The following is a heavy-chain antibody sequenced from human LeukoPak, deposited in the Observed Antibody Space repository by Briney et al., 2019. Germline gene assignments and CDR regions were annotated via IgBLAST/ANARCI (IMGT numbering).Heavy chain of an antibody. Sequence: PSETLSLTCAVYGGSFSGYYWSWVRQPQGKGLEWIGEINNSGSTNYNPSLNSRVTISVDTSKNQFSLKLSSVTAADTAVYYCARGGGDSSGVDYWGQGTLVTVSS. J-gene: IGHJ4*02. CDR2: INNSGST. V-gene: IGHV4-34*01. CDR1: GGSFSGYY. CDR3: ARGGGDSSGVDY. D-gene: IGHD3-22*01.